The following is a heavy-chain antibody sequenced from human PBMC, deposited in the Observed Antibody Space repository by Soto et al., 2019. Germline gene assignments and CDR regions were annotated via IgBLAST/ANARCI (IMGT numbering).Heavy chain of an antibody. Sequence: LRLSCAASGFTFSSYSMNWVRQAPGKGLEWVSSISSSSSYIYYADSVKGRFTISRDNAKNSLYLQMNSLRAEDTAVYYCARDLIVVVPATISYYCYYGMDVWGQGTTVTVSS. CDR3: ARDLIVVVPATISYYCYYGMDV. D-gene: IGHD2-2*01. J-gene: IGHJ6*02. V-gene: IGHV3-21*01. CDR1: GFTFSSYS. CDR2: ISSSSSYI.